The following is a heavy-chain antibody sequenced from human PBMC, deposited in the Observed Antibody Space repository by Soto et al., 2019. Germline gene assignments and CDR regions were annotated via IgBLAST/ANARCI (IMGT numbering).Heavy chain of an antibody. CDR2: IYYSGST. CDR3: ARDAYCGGDCYDY. CDR1: GGSISSSSYY. Sequence: SETLSLTCTVSGGSISSSSYYWGWIRQPPGKGLEWIGSIYYSGSTYYNPSLKSRVTISVDTSKNQFSLKLSSVTAADTAVYYCARDAYCGGDCYDYWGQGTLVTVSS. V-gene: IGHV4-39*02. D-gene: IGHD2-21*01. J-gene: IGHJ4*02.